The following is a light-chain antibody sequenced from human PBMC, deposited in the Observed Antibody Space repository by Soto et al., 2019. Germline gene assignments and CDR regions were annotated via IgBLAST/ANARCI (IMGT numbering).Light chain of an antibody. CDR2: EVS. Sequence: QSALTQPASVSGSPGQSITISCTGTSSDVGSYNYVSWYQQHPGKAPKLIIYEVSNRPSGVSNRFSGSKSGNTASLTISGLQAEDEADYYCSSYASSYAPKVFGGGTKLTVL. V-gene: IGLV2-14*01. J-gene: IGLJ3*02. CDR3: SSYASSYAPKV. CDR1: SSDVGSYNY.